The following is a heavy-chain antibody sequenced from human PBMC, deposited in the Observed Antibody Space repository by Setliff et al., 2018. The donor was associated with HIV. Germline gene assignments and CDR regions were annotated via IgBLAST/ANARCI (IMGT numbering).Heavy chain of an antibody. CDR2: IIPIFGTA. J-gene: IGHJ6*03. CDR1: GGTFSSFA. CDR3: ARETYYGSGSYLPTEYYYYYMDV. D-gene: IGHD3-10*01. V-gene: IGHV1-69*05. Sequence: AASVKVSCKASGGTFSSFAISWVRQAPGQGLEWMGGIIPIFGTANYAQKFQGRVTITTDESTTTAYMELRSLRSEDTAVYYCARETYYGSGSYLPTEYYYYYMDVWGKGTTVTVS.